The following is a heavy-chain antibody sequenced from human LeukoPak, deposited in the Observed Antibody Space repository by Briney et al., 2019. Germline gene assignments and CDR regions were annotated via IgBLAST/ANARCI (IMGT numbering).Heavy chain of an antibody. D-gene: IGHD3-9*01. Sequence: SETLSLTCTVSGGSISSYYWSWIRQPAGKGLEWIGGIYTSGSTNYNPSLKSRVTMSVDTSKNPFSLKLSSVTAADTAVYYCARDLFYDILTDYNYWGQGTLVTVSS. J-gene: IGHJ4*02. CDR1: GGSISSYY. CDR3: ARDLFYDILTDYNY. CDR2: IYTSGST. V-gene: IGHV4-4*07.